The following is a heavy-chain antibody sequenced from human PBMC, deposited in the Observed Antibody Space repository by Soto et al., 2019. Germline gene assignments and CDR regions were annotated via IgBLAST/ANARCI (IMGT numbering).Heavy chain of an antibody. V-gene: IGHV4-34*01. CDR1: GGSFSGYY. D-gene: IGHD3-16*02. CDR3: AGEVSLSIDS. CDR2: INHSGST. Sequence: SETLSLTCAVYGGSFSGYYWSWIRQPPGKGLEWIGEINHSGSTNYNPSLKSRVTISVDTSKNQFSLKLSSVTAADTAVYYCAGEVSLSIDSWGQGALVTVSS. J-gene: IGHJ4*02.